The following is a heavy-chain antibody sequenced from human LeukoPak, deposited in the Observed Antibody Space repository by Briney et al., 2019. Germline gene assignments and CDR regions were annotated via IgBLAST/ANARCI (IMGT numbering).Heavy chain of an antibody. CDR1: GFTFSSHA. V-gene: IGHV3-23*01. CDR2: ITGSSDNT. Sequence: GGSLRLSCAASGFTFSSHAMSWVRQAPGKGLEWVSSITGSSDNTYYADSVKGRFTISRDNSKNTLYLQVNSLRAEDTALYYCARLRSSGYIDYWGQGTLVTVSS. J-gene: IGHJ4*02. CDR3: ARLRSSGYIDY. D-gene: IGHD3-22*01.